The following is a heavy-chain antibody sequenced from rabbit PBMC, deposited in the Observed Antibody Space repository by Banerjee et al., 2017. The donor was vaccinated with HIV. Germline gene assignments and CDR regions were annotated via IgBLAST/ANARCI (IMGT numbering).Heavy chain of an antibody. Sequence: QEQLVESGGGLVTLGESLKLSCKASGIDFSSYGISWVRQAPGKGLEWIACIYTGDGNTYYASWAKGRFTISKASSTTVTLQMTSLTDADTATYFCARAYSGGYGIDLWGQGTLVTVS. CDR3: ARAYSGGYGIDL. CDR2: IYTGDGNT. D-gene: IGHD4-2*01. CDR1: GIDFSSYG. J-gene: IGHJ3*01. V-gene: IGHV1S45*01.